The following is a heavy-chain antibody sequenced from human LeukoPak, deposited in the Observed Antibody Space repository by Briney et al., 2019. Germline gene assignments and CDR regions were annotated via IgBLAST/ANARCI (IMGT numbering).Heavy chain of an antibody. CDR2: MSYDGSDR. V-gene: IGHV3-30-3*01. CDR3: ARSRWLRSSPNKDYFDY. J-gene: IGHJ4*02. CDR1: GFTFSTYA. Sequence: GGSLRLSCAASGFTFSTYAMHWVRQAPGKGLEWVAGMSYDGSDRYYADSVKGRFTISRDNSENTLSLQMNSLRAEDTAVYYCARSRWLRSSPNKDYFDYWGQGTLVTASS. D-gene: IGHD5-12*01.